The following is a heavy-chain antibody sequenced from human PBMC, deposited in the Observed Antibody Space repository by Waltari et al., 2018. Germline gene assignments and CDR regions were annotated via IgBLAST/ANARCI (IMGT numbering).Heavy chain of an antibody. CDR1: GGSISSYY. CDR2: IYSTGST. V-gene: IGHV4-59*08. D-gene: IGHD3-22*01. CDR3: ARHPSYDSRARGFDI. Sequence: QVQLQESGPGLVKPLETLSLTCTVSGGSISSYYWSWIRQPPGKGLEWIGYIYSTGSTDDDPSLKSRVTISVDTSKNQFSLRLTSVTAADTAVYYCARHPSYDSRARGFDIWGQGTMVTVSS. J-gene: IGHJ3*02.